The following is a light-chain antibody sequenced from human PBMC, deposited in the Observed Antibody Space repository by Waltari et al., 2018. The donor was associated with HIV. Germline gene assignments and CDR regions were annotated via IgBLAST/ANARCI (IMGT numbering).Light chain of an antibody. CDR1: HRVFHSYNTKNY. J-gene: IGKJ2*01. V-gene: IGKV4-1*01. CDR3: QQYYTTPYT. CDR2: GAS. Sequence: DIVMIQPPDSLAVSLGGRATINCKSSHRVFHSYNTKNYLVWYQQKAGQPPKLLIYGASTRESGVPDRFSGSGSGTEFTLTISSLQAEDVAVYYCQQYYTTPYTFGQGTKLEIK.